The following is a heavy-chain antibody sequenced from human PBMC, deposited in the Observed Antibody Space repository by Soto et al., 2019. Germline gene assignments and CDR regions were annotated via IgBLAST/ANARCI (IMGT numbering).Heavy chain of an antibody. V-gene: IGHV4-39*01. J-gene: IGHJ4*02. CDR1: GVSISGSDYY. CDR2: IYYTGST. Sequence: QLKLQESGPGLVKPSETLSLTCVVSGVSISGSDYYWAWIRQSPGKGLEWIGSIYYTGSTDYNPSLSRRVTISGNPANNPLYPTLSSGNAADGAVSFWAPPDRLGPILYRSSWFFEFWGQGTLVAVSS. D-gene: IGHD6-13*01. CDR3: APPDRLGPILYRSSWFFEF.